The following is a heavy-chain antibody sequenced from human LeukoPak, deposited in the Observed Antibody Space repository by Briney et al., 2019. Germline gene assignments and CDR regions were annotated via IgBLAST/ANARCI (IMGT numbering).Heavy chain of an antibody. D-gene: IGHD6-19*01. J-gene: IGHJ4*02. CDR1: GFTYSSYA. V-gene: IGHV3-23*01. CDR3: AKYGSGWYGIDY. CDR2: ISGSGGST. Sequence: PGGSLRLSCAASGFTYSSYAMSWVRQAPGKGLEWVSAISGSGGSTYYADSVKGRFTISRDNSKNTLYLQMNSLRAEDTAVYYCAKYGSGWYGIDYWGQGTLVTVSS.